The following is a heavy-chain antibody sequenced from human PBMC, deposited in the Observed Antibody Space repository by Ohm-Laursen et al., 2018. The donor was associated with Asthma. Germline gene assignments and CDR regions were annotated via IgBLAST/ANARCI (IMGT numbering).Heavy chain of an antibody. Sequence: TQTLTLTCTFSGFSLSTSGVGVGWIRQPPGKALEWLALIFWNDDKRYSPSLKSRLAITKDTSKNQVVLTMTNMDAVDTATYYCAHRHDTGWYEGVDYWGQGTQVTVSS. CDR2: IFWNDDK. D-gene: IGHD6-19*01. CDR1: GFSLSTSGVG. CDR3: AHRHDTGWYEGVDY. J-gene: IGHJ4*02. V-gene: IGHV2-5*01.